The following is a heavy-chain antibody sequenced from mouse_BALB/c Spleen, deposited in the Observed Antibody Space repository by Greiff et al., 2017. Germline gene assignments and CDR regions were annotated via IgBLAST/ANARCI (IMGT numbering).Heavy chain of an antibody. D-gene: IGHD1-1*01. Sequence: EVHLVESGGGLVKPGGSLKLSCAASGFTFSSYAMSWVRQSPEKRLEWVAEISSGGSYTYYPDTVTGRFTISRDNAKNTLYLEMSSLRSEDTAMYYCARVITTALYYAMDYWGQGTSVTVSS. CDR2: ISSGGSYT. J-gene: IGHJ4*01. CDR3: ARVITTALYYAMDY. CDR1: GFTFSSYA. V-gene: IGHV5-9-4*01.